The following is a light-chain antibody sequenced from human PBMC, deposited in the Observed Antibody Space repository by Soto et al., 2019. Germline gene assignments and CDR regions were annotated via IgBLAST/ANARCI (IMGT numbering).Light chain of an antibody. J-gene: IGKJ5*01. Sequence: IVLTQSPATLSLSPGERATLSCRASQSVSTVLARDPQRRGQSPRLLFYGAFNRAAGIPARFSGSGSGTDFTLTISSLEPEDSAVYDCQQRNIWPPVTFGQGTRLEIK. CDR2: GAF. CDR3: QQRNIWPPVT. CDR1: QSVSTV. V-gene: IGKV3-11*01.